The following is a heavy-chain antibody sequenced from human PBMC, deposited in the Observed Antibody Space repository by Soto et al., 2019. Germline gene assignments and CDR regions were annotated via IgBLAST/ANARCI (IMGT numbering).Heavy chain of an antibody. CDR2: ISRTSNHI. CDR1: GFTFSNYT. V-gene: IGHV3-21*01. J-gene: IGHJ6*02. Sequence: GGSLRLSCAASGFTFSNYTLNWVRQAPGKGLEWVSIISRTSNHIYYADSVKGRFTVSRDNAENSLYPQMNSLRAEDTAVYYCAKDRGRGSPVSGGMDVWGQGTTVTVSS. CDR3: AKDRGRGSPVSGGMDV. D-gene: IGHD3-10*01.